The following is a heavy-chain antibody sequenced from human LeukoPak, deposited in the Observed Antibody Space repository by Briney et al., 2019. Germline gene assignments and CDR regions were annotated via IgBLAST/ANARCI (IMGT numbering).Heavy chain of an antibody. CDR2: ITGSGGST. CDR3: SRRDGYNLDY. V-gene: IGHV3-23*01. CDR1: RFTFSSYD. D-gene: IGHD5-24*01. Sequence: GGSLRLFCAASRFTFSSYDMSGARHAPGKGREWGSTITGSGGSTCYADSVEGRFTISRDNSKNTLYLQMNSLRAEDTAVYYCSRRDGYNLDYWGQGTLVTVSS. J-gene: IGHJ4*02.